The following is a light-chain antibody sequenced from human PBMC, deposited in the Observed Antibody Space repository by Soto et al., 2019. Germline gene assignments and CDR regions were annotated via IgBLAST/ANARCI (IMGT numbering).Light chain of an antibody. CDR2: DAS. Sequence: RASQSISNHLNWYQQKPGKAPKLLIFDASSLQSGVPSRFSFCRSGTDYTLVFSIRNPEESAVQYFQPPGNLPGNVAGGTKVDIK. J-gene: IGKJ4*01. V-gene: IGKV1-39*02. CDR3: QPPGNLPGN. CDR1: QSISNH.